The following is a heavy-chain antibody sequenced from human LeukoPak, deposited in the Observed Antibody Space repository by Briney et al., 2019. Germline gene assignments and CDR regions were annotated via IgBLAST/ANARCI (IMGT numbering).Heavy chain of an antibody. CDR3: ARRLTQYDCFDP. D-gene: IGHD2-2*01. CDR2: IYYNGKT. Sequence: SETLSLTCTVSGGSVTYTNYYWGWIRQPPGKGLQWIGVIYYNGKTYYNPSLKSRVTVAVDTSKNQFSLKLSSVTPEDTAVYYCARRLTQYDCFDPWGQGILVTVSS. CDR1: GGSVTYTNYY. V-gene: IGHV4-39*01. J-gene: IGHJ5*02.